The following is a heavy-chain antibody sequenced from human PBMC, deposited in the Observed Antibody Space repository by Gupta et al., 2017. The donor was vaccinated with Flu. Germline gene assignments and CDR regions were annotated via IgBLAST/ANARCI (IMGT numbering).Heavy chain of an antibody. Sequence: GYYWSWIREPPGKGREWIGEIKQSGSTNYKPYLKSRVTISVDTSKNQFALKLSSVTAADTAVYYCARDLTYRYYCYGMDVWGQGTTVTVSS. CDR2: IKQSGST. V-gene: IGHV4-34*01. J-gene: IGHJ6*02. D-gene: IGHD3-16*02. CDR3: ARDLTYRYYCYGMDV. CDR1: GYY.